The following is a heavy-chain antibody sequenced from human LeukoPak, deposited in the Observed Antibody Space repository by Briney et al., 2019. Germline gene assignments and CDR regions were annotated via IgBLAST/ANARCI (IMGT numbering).Heavy chain of an antibody. CDR2: IYSDGST. CDR3: ARSGSGWFDF. V-gene: IGHV3-53*01. Sequence: PGESLRLSCAASGFTVSRTFMSWVRQAPGKRLEWVSVIYSDGSTYYADSVKGRSTISRDNSRNTVYFQMNSLRVEDTAVYYCARSGSGWFDFWGQGTLVTVSS. CDR1: GFTVSRTF. D-gene: IGHD6-19*01. J-gene: IGHJ4*02.